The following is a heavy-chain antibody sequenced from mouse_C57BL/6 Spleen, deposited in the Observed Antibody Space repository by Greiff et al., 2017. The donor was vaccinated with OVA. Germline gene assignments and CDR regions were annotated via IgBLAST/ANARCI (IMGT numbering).Heavy chain of an antibody. V-gene: IGHV1-53*01. CDR2: INPSNGGT. Sequence: VQLQQSGTELVKPGASVKLSCKASGYTFTSYWMHWVKQRPGQGLEWIGNINPSNGGTNYNEKFKSKATLTVDKSSSTAYMQLSSLTSEDSAVYYCASLWYGSRDFDYWGQGTTLTVSS. D-gene: IGHD1-1*01. J-gene: IGHJ2*01. CDR1: GYTFTSYW. CDR3: ASLWYGSRDFDY.